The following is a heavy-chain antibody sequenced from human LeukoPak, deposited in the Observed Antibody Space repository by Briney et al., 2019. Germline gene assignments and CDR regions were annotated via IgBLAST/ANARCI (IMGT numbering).Heavy chain of an antibody. CDR2: ISISSVDS. D-gene: IGHD3-3*01. CDR1: GFTFATYA. V-gene: IGHV3-23*01. Sequence: PGGSLRLSCAASGFTFATYAMSWVRQAPGKGLEWVGGISISSVDSYYADSVKRRFSISRDDSRSTLYLQMNRLRDEDTAIYYCAKDREWLFAHCWFDLWGQGTLVTVSS. J-gene: IGHJ5*02. CDR3: AKDREWLFAHCWFDL.